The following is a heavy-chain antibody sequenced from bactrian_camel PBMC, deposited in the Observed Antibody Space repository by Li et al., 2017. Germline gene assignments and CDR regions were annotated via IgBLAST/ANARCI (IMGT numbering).Heavy chain of an antibody. V-gene: IGHV3S55*01. CDR1: GYTYGSSC. J-gene: IGHJ7*01. D-gene: IGHD5*01. CDR2: LDSDGTT. Sequence: VQLVESGGGSVQAGGSLRISCTVSGYTYGSSCMGWFRQAPGKEREGIAALDSDGTTDYADSVKGRSTISRDNAKNTVYLQMNSLKSEDTALYYCALVSTGKLLQRNYGLEYWGKGTQVTVS.